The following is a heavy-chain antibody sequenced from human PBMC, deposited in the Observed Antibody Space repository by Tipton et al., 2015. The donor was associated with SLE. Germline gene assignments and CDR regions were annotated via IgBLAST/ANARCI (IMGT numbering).Heavy chain of an antibody. CDR2: INGSGST. J-gene: IGHJ6*03. CDR1: GASFRGSF. D-gene: IGHD1-26*01. CDR3: ARAIYTGTSWDYYYYYMDV. Sequence: TLSLTCAVSGASFRGSFWNWIRQPPGKGLEWIGEINGSGSTNYNPSLKSRVTLSVDTSKNQFSLNLTSVTAADTAVYYCARAIYTGTSWDYYYYYMDVWGNGTTVTVSS. V-gene: IGHV4-34*01.